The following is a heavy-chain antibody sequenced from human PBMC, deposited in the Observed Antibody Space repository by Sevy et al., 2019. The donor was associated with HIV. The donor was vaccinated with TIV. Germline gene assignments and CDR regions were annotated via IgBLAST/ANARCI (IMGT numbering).Heavy chain of an antibody. CDR2: ISSSSSYI. J-gene: IGHJ3*02. D-gene: IGHD3-16*02. Sequence: GGSLRLSCAASGFTFSSYSMNRVRQAPGKGLEWVSSISSSSSYIYYADSVKGRFTISRDNAKNSLYLQMNSLRAEDTAVYYCAREEDYDYVWGSYRRGGAFDIWGQRTMVTVSS. CDR1: GFTFSSYS. V-gene: IGHV3-21*01. CDR3: AREEDYDYVWGSYRRGGAFDI.